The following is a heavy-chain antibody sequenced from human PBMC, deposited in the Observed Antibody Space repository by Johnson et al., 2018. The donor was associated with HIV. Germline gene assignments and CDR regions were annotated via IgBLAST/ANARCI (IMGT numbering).Heavy chain of an antibody. V-gene: IGHV3-11*04. CDR1: GFTFSDYY. J-gene: IGHJ3*02. Sequence: QVHLVESGGGLVKPGGSLRLSCAASGFTFSDYYMSWIRQAPGKGLEWVSYISSSGTTIYYADSVKGRFTISRDNAKKSLYLQMNSLRAEDTAVYYCARESITILGVGDAFDIWGQGTMVTCSS. D-gene: IGHD3-3*01. CDR2: ISSSGTTI. CDR3: ARESITILGVGDAFDI.